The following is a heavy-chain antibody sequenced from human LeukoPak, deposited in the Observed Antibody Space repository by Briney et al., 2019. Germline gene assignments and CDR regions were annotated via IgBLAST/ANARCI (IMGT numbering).Heavy chain of an antibody. CDR3: AREGAAARGFDP. V-gene: IGHV1-2*02. Sequence: ASVKVSCKASGYTFTGYYMHWVRQAPGQGREWMGWINRNSGGTNYAQKFQGRVTMTRDTSISTAYMELSRLRSDDTAVYYCAREGAAARGFDPWGEGTLVTVSS. CDR1: GYTFTGYY. D-gene: IGHD6-13*01. CDR2: INRNSGGT. J-gene: IGHJ5*02.